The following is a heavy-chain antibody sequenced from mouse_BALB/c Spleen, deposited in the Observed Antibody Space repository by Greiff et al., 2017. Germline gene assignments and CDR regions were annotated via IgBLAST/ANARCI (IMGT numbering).Heavy chain of an antibody. Sequence: EVHLVESGGGLVQPGGSRKLSCAASGFTFSSFGMHWVRQAPEKGLEWVAYISSGSSTIYYPDTVKGRFTISRDNPKNTLFLQMTSLRSEDTAMYCCATDDSNYWGQGTTLTVSS. CDR3: ATDDSNY. V-gene: IGHV5-17*02. CDR1: GFTFSSFG. CDR2: ISSGSSTI. J-gene: IGHJ2*01. D-gene: IGHD1-1*01.